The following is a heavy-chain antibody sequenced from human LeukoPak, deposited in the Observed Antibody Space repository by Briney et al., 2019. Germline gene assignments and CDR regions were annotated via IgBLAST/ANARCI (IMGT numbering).Heavy chain of an antibody. Sequence: GGSLRLSCAASGFTVSNIYMSWVGQAPGKGLEWVSIIHSGGITHYADSVKGRFTISRDNSENTLYLQMNSLRAEDTAVYYCVRDRGIASTGGYGMDVWGQGTTVTVSS. J-gene: IGHJ6*02. V-gene: IGHV3-53*01. CDR1: GFTVSNIY. D-gene: IGHD6-13*01. CDR2: IHSGGIT. CDR3: VRDRGIASTGGYGMDV.